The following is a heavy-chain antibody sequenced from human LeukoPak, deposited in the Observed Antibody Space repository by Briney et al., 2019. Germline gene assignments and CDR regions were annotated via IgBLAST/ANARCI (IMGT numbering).Heavy chain of an antibody. J-gene: IGHJ5*02. CDR3: ARARLRLGELSLYNWFDP. Sequence: PSETLSLTCTVSGGSISSYYWSWIRQPAGKGLEWIGRIYTSGSTNYNPSLKSRVTISVDTSKNQFSLKLSSVTAADTAVYYCARARLRLGELSLYNWFDPWGQGTLVTVSS. D-gene: IGHD3-16*02. CDR2: IYTSGST. V-gene: IGHV4-4*07. CDR1: GGSISSYY.